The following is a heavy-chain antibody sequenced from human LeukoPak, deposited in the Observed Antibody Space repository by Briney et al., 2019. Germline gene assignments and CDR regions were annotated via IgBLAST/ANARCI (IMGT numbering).Heavy chain of an antibody. V-gene: IGHV4-61*02. Sequence: SETLSLTCTVSGGSISSGSYYWSWIRQPAGKGLEWIGRIYTSGSTNYNPSLKSRVTISVDTSKNQLSLKLSSVTAADTAVYYCARTSVGYSSSWYGQWEAFDIWGQGTMVTVSS. CDR1: GGSISSGSYY. D-gene: IGHD6-13*01. J-gene: IGHJ3*02. CDR2: IYTSGST. CDR3: ARTSVGYSSSWYGQWEAFDI.